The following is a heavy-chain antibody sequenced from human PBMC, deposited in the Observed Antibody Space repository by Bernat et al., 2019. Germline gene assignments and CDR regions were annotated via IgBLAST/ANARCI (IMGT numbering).Heavy chain of an antibody. CDR3: ERGGYPYYDSPPRSFDY. J-gene: IGHJ4*02. Sequence: QVQLVQSGAEVKKPGSSVKVACKASGGTFSSYAISWVRQAPGQGLEWMGGFIPIFGTANYAQKVQGRVTITADKSTSTAYMELSSLRSEDTAVYYCERGGYPYYDSPPRSFDYWGQGTLVTVFS. V-gene: IGHV1-69*06. CDR2: FIPIFGTA. D-gene: IGHD3-22*01. CDR1: GGTFSSYA.